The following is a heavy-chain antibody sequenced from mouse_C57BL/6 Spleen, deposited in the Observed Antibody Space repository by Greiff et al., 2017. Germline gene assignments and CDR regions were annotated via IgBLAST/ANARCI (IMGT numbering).Heavy chain of an antibody. V-gene: IGHV5-17*01. CDR3: ARDYGRGDYYFDY. CDR2: ISSGSSTI. CDR1: GFTFSDYG. D-gene: IGHD1-1*01. Sequence: EVKLVESGGGLVKPGGSLKLSCAASGFTFSDYGMHWVRQAPEKGLEWVAYISSGSSTIYYADTVKGRFTISRDNAKNTLFLQMTSLRSEDTAMYYCARDYGRGDYYFDYWGQGTTLTVSS. J-gene: IGHJ2*01.